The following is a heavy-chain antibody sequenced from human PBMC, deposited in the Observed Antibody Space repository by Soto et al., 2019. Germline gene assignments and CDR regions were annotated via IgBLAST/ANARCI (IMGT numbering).Heavy chain of an antibody. V-gene: IGHV3-74*01. Sequence: GSLRLSCAPSGFTVSGYWMQWVRQAPGKGLVWVSRISGDGSSTSYADSVKGRFTISRDNAKDTLYLQLNSLRAEDTAVYYCARGVDQRYGFGDPCGQGTLVTVSS. D-gene: IGHD3-10*01. CDR3: ARGVDQRYGFGDP. CDR2: ISGDGSST. CDR1: GFTVSGYW. J-gene: IGHJ5*02.